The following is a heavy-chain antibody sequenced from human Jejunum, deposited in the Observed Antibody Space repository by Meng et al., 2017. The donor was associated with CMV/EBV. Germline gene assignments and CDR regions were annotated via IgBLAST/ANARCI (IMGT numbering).Heavy chain of an antibody. J-gene: IGHJ3*02. CDR1: FTSFS. V-gene: IGHV3-21*01. D-gene: IGHD2-15*01. Sequence: FTSFSINWVRQAPGKGLEWVSFISSNSNYIYYRDSVKGRFTISRDNAKKSVYLQMNTLRVEDAAVYYCVRDLSCSGGSCYSGAFDIWGQGTVVTVSS. CDR2: ISSNSNYI. CDR3: VRDLSCSGGSCYSGAFDI.